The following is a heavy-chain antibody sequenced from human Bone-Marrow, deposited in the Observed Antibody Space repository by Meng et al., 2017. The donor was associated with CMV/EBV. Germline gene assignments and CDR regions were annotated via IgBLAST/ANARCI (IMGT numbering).Heavy chain of an antibody. Sequence: ASVKVSCKASGYTFTSYGINWVRQAPGQGLEWMGWISTYNGNTNYAQNLQGRVTMTTDTSTRIAYMELRSLRSDDTAVYYCARGPQFWSGSYSDYWGQGTLVTVSS. CDR1: GYTFTSYG. V-gene: IGHV1-18*01. D-gene: IGHD3-3*01. CDR2: ISTYNGNT. J-gene: IGHJ4*02. CDR3: ARGPQFWSGSYSDY.